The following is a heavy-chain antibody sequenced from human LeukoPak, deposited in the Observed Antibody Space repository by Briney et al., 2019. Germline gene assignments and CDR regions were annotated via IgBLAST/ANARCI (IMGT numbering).Heavy chain of an antibody. Sequence: SETLSLTCAVSGGSISSSNWWSWVRQPPGKGLEGIGEIYHSGRTNYNPSLKSRVTISVDKSKNQFSLKLSSVTAADTAVYYCARQISAAAIDYWGQGTLVTVSS. CDR3: ARQISAAAIDY. CDR1: GGSISSSNW. V-gene: IGHV4-4*02. D-gene: IGHD6-13*01. J-gene: IGHJ4*02. CDR2: IYHSGRT.